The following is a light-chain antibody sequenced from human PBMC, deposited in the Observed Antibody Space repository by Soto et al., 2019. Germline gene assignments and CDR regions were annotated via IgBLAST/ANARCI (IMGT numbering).Light chain of an antibody. CDR1: QSVSSS. Sequence: EIVLTQSPATLSLSPGERATLSCRASQSVSSSLAWYQQKSGQAPRLLIYDASNRATGIPARFSGSGSGTDFTLTISSLEPEDFAVYYCQQRDSWPTFGQGTKVEIK. CDR2: DAS. CDR3: QQRDSWPT. J-gene: IGKJ1*01. V-gene: IGKV3-11*01.